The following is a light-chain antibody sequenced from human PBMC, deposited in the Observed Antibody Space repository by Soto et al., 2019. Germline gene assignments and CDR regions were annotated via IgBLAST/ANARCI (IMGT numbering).Light chain of an antibody. CDR1: QSVSSSY. J-gene: IGKJ3*01. V-gene: IGKV3-20*01. Sequence: EIVLTQSPGTLSLSPGERATLSCRASQSVSSSYLAWYQQKPGQAPRLLIYGASSRATGIPDRFSGSGSGTDFTLTISRLEPEDFAVYYCQQYGSSLFTFGPGTNLDI. CDR2: GAS. CDR3: QQYGSSLFT.